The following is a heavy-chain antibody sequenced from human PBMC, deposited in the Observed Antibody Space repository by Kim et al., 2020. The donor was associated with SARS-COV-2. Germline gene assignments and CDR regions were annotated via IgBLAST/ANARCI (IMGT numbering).Heavy chain of an antibody. CDR1: GGSISSYY. D-gene: IGHD6-13*01. J-gene: IGHJ6*03. Sequence: SETLSLTCTVSGGSISSYYWSWIRQPPGKGLEWIGYIYYSGSTNYNPSLKSRVTISVDTSKNQFSLKLSSVTAADTAVYYCARATYSSSYNYYYYMDVWG. CDR2: IYYSGST. V-gene: IGHV4-59*01. CDR3: ARATYSSSYNYYYYMDV.